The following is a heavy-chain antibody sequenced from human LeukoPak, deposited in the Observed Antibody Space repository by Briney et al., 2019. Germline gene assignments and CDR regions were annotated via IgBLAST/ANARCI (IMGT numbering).Heavy chain of an antibody. CDR2: INPSGGST. D-gene: IGHD3-22*01. CDR1: GYTFTSYY. J-gene: IGHJ4*02. V-gene: IGHV1-46*01. CDR3: AGDEEDSSGYYYVRYRSNSYFDY. Sequence: ASVKVSCKASGYTFTSYYMHWVRQAPGQGLEWMAIINPSGGSTSYAQKFQGRVTMTRDTSTSTVYMELSSLRSEDTAVYYCAGDEEDSSGYYYVRYRSNSYFDYWGQGTLVTVSS.